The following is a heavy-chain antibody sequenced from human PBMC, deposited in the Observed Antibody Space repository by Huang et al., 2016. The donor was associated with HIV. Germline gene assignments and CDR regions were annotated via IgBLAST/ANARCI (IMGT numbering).Heavy chain of an antibody. CDR2: ITPLFRAP. J-gene: IGHJ4*02. CDR3: AMSLRYQYDSRSYWGRYFDY. D-gene: IGHD3-16*01. CDR1: GGSFSDQI. Sequence: QVQLEQSGPAVRKPGSSVKVSCQASGGSFSDQIISWVRQAPGQRFEWMGGITPLFRAPGYAQEFKGRVTRTADESTATIYMELNSLTSEDTAVYYCAMSLRYQYDSRSYWGRYFDYWGQGTLVTVSS. V-gene: IGHV1-69*01.